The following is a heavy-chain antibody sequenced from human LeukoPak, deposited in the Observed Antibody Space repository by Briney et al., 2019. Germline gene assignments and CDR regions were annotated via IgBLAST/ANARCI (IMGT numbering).Heavy chain of an antibody. CDR2: INHSGST. Sequence: SETLSLTCAVYGGSFSGYYWSWIRQPPGKGLEWIGEINHSGSTNYNPSLKSRVTISVDTSKNQFSLKLSSVTAADAAVYYYARRIAARRHFDYWGQGTLVTVSS. V-gene: IGHV4-34*01. J-gene: IGHJ4*02. D-gene: IGHD6-6*01. CDR3: ARRIAARRHFDY. CDR1: GGSFSGYY.